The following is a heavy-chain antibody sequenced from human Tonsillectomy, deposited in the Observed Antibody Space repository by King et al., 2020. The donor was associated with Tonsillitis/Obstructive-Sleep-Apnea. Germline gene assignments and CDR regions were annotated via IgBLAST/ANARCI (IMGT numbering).Heavy chain of an antibody. CDR3: ARDNYYGSGSYYKTPYLNYFDY. J-gene: IGHJ4*02. D-gene: IGHD3-10*01. V-gene: IGHV3-7*04. Sequence: VPLVASGGGLVPPGGSLRLSCAASRFLFRTSWLRWVRPAPGPGLAWVANIPPAGREDYSVDSVKGRFTLSRANAKKSLSLPMTSLRAEATAVYYCARDNYYGSGSYYKTPYLNYFDYWGQGTLVTVSS. CDR1: RFLFRTSW. CDR2: IPPAGRED.